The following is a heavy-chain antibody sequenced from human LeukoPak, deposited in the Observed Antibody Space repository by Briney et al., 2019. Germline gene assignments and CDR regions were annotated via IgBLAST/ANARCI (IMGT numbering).Heavy chain of an antibody. J-gene: IGHJ6*03. D-gene: IGHD3-3*01. CDR1: GFTFSNYS. Sequence: GGSLRLSCAASGFTFSNYSMTWVRQAPGKGLEWVSSISSSSNYIYYADSLKGRFTISRDNAENSLYLQMNSLRAEDTAVYFCAKLNDFWSGYATINNYYHMDVWGKGTTVTVSS. V-gene: IGHV3-21*01. CDR3: AKLNDFWSGYATINNYYHMDV. CDR2: ISSSSNYI.